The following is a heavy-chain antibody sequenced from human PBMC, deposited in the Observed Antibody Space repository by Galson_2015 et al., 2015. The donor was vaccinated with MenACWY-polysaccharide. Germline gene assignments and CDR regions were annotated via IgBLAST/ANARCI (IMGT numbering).Heavy chain of an antibody. CDR1: GYTFPNFD. CDR3: ARIIARKYTFADS. V-gene: IGHV1-8*02. D-gene: IGHD2-21*01. J-gene: IGHJ4*02. Sequence: SVKVSCKASGYTFPNFDINWVRQATGHGLEWMGWMNPKTGDTGYAQMFQGRVTMTSNSAMTTAYMELSSLRSEDTAVYYCARIIARKYTFADSWGQGTLVTVSS. CDR2: MNPKTGDT.